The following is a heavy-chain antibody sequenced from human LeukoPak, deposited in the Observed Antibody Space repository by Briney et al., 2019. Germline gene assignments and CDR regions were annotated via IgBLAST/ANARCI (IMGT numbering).Heavy chain of an antibody. Sequence: SETLSLTCAVYGGPFSGYYWSWIRQPPGKGLEWIGEINHSGSTNYNPSLKSRVTISVDTSKNQFSLKLSSVTAADTAVYYCARVRRYCSGGSCPRTEYFQHWGQGTLVTVSS. J-gene: IGHJ1*01. V-gene: IGHV4-34*01. CDR2: INHSGST. CDR3: ARVRRYCSGGSCPRTEYFQH. CDR1: GGPFSGYY. D-gene: IGHD2-15*01.